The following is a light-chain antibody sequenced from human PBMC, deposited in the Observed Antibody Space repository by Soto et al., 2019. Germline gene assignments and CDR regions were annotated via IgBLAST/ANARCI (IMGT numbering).Light chain of an antibody. CDR3: QPYNDWFSIT. CDR1: QSVSSK. J-gene: IGKJ5*01. V-gene: IGKV3-15*01. CDR2: DTS. Sequence: EIVMTQSPATLSVSPGARAALSCRASQSVSSKLAWYRQRPGQAPRLVIYDTSTRATGVPARFSGSGSGTEFTLTISSLQSEDFGVYYCQPYNDWFSITFGQGTRLEIK.